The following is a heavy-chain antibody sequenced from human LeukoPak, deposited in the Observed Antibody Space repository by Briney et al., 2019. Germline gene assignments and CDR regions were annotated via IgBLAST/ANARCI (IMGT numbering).Heavy chain of an antibody. Sequence: SETLSLTCTVFGGSISSSDRWSWVRQPPGKGLEWIGQIYLSGSTNYNPSLKSRVTISVDKSKNQFSLKLSSVTAADTALYYCAREGASRYFDYWGQGILVTVSS. D-gene: IGHD4/OR15-4a*01. V-gene: IGHV4-4*02. CDR2: IYLSGST. CDR3: AREGASRYFDY. J-gene: IGHJ4*02. CDR1: GGSISSSDR.